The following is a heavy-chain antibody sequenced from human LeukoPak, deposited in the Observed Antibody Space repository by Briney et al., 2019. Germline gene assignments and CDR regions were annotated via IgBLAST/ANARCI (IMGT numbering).Heavy chain of an antibody. CDR2: IIPIFGTA. CDR1: GATFSSYA. D-gene: IGHD4-11*01. CDR3: ARDLRALQGSDT. Sequence: SVKVSCKASGATFSSYAISWVRQAPGQGLEWMGGIIPIFGTANYAQKFQGRVTITADESTSTAYMELSSLRSEDTAVYYCARDLRALQGSDTWGQGTLVTVSS. V-gene: IGHV1-69*13. J-gene: IGHJ5*02.